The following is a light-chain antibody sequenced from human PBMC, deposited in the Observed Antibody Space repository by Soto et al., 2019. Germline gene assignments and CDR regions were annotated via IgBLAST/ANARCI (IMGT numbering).Light chain of an antibody. J-gene: IGKJ3*01. CDR2: AAS. Sequence: DIQMTQSPCSLSASVGNRVTITCRASQAISNSSAWYQQKPGKVPKVLIYAASTLQSGVPSRFSGSGSGTDFTLTISRLQPEDVTTYFCQQYRSAPFTFGPGTKLDI. CDR3: QQYRSAPFT. V-gene: IGKV1-27*01. CDR1: QAISNS.